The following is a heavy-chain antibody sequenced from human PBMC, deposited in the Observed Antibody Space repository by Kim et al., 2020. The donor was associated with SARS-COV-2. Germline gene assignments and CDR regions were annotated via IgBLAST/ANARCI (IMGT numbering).Heavy chain of an antibody. CDR3: ARESVGRWQHEVGMDV. V-gene: IGHV3-74*01. CDR1: GFTFSSYW. Sequence: GGSLRLSCAASGFTFSSYWMHWVRQAPGKGLVWVSRINSDGSSTSYADSVKGRFTISRDNAKNTLYLQMNSLRAEDTAVYYCARESVGRWQHEVGMDVWGQGTTVTVSS. CDR2: INSDGSST. J-gene: IGHJ6*02. D-gene: IGHD2-15*01.